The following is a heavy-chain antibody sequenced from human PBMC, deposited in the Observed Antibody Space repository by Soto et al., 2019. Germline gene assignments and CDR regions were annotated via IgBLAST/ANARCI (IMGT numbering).Heavy chain of an antibody. CDR2: IPYDGSKG. CDR3: AKDVRGLHSSGYYQVARADAFDV. J-gene: IGHJ3*01. CDR1: GFKFSHYG. D-gene: IGHD3-22*01. Sequence: GGSLRLSCAASGFKFSHYGVHWVRPAPGKGLEWVAGIPYDGSKGNYADSVRGRFTVSRDNSKDKLSLQMQSLRVEDTAVYYCAKDVRGLHSSGYYQVARADAFDVWGQGTMVTVSS. V-gene: IGHV3-30*18.